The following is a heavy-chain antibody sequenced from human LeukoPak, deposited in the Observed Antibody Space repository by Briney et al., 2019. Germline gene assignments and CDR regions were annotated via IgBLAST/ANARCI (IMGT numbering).Heavy chain of an antibody. D-gene: IGHD5-12*01. CDR2: VFTSGST. Sequence: SETLSLTCTVSGGSISSGSYYWSWIRQPAGKGLEWIGRVFTSGSTDYNPSPKSRVTISLDTSKNQFSLKLSSVTAADTAVYYCARDSEESGYGTFDYWGQGALVTVSS. J-gene: IGHJ4*02. CDR1: GGSISSGSYY. V-gene: IGHV4-61*02. CDR3: ARDSEESGYGTFDY.